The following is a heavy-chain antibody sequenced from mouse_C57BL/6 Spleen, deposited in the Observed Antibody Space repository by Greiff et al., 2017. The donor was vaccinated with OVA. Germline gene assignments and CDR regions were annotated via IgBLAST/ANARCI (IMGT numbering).Heavy chain of an antibody. CDR2: IYPGGGYT. V-gene: IGHV1-63*01. Sequence: VQLQQSGAELVRPGTSVKMSCKASGYTFTNYWIGWAKQRPGHGLEWIGDIYPGGGYTNYNEKLKGKATLTADKSSSTAYMQFSSLTSEDSAIYYCARYPYWGYFDVWGTGTTVTVSS. J-gene: IGHJ1*03. CDR1: GYTFTNYW. D-gene: IGHD2-10*01. CDR3: ARYPYWGYFDV.